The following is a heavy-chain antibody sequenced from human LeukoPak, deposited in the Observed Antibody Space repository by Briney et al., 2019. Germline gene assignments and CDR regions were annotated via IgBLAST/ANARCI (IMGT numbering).Heavy chain of an antibody. V-gene: IGHV4-30-4*01. CDR3: ARAAPPYSGSYHRAYYFDY. CDR1: GGSISSGDYY. CDR2: IYYSGST. Sequence: SQTLSLTCTVSGGSISSGDYYWSWIRQPPGKGLEGIGYIYYSGSTYYNPSIKSRVTISVDTSKNQFSLKLSSVTAADTAVYYCARAAPPYSGSYHRAYYFDYWGQGTLVTVSS. D-gene: IGHD1-26*01. J-gene: IGHJ4*02.